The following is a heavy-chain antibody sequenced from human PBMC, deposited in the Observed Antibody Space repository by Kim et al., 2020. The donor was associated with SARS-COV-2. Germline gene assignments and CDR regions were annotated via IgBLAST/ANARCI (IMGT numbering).Heavy chain of an antibody. Sequence: GGSLRLSCAASGFTFSSYAMSWVRQAPGKGLEWVSAISGSGGSTYYADSVKGRFTISRDNSKNTLYLQMNSLRAEDTAVYYCAKDLERYGSGTSSNDYWGQGTLVTVSS. CDR3: AKDLERYGSGTSSNDY. CDR2: ISGSGGST. V-gene: IGHV3-23*01. D-gene: IGHD3-10*01. J-gene: IGHJ4*02. CDR1: GFTFSSYA.